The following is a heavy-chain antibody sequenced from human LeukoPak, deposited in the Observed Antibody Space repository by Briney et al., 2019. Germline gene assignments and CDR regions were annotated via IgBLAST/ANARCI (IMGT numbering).Heavy chain of an antibody. CDR3: ARVRAYSSSWYSRDYGMDV. D-gene: IGHD6-13*01. V-gene: IGHV4-59*01. J-gene: IGHJ6*02. CDR2: IYYSGST. CDR1: GGSISSYY. Sequence: SETLSLTCTVSGGSISSYYWSWIRQPPGKGPEWIGYIYYSGSTNYNPSLKSRVPISVDTSKNQFSLKLSSVTAADTAVYYCARVRAYSSSWYSRDYGMDVWGQGATVTVSS.